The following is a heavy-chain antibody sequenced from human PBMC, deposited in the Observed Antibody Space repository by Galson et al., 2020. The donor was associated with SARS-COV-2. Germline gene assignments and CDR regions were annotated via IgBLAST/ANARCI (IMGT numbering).Heavy chain of an antibody. D-gene: IGHD5-18*01. Sequence: GRSLSLYRAASGFPFSEQSIHCVRKAPGKSPVSVAVICIVGTNKFNAHSVKGRFTISRDDSKNTLYLQMNSLRAEDTAMYYCATEEYPGGYSDYASGSIHIWGQGTMVTVSS. CDR2: ICIVGTNK. CDR3: ATEEYPGGYSDYASGSIHI. CDR1: GFPFSEQS. V-gene: IGHV3-33*01. J-gene: IGHJ3*02.